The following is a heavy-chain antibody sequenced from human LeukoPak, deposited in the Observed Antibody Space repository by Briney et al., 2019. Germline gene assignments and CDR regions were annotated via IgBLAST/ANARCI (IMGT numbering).Heavy chain of an antibody. CDR3: ARGRKTRRLGEKVAVAGSPCPYDY. CDR1: GGSFSGYY. D-gene: IGHD6-19*01. J-gene: IGHJ4*02. Sequence: SETLSLTCAVYGGSFSGYYWSWIRQPPGKGLEWIGEINHSGSTNYNPSLKSRVTISVDTSKNQFSLKLSSVTAADTAVYYCARGRKTRRLGEKVAVAGSPCPYDYWGQGTLVTVSS. CDR2: INHSGST. V-gene: IGHV4-34*01.